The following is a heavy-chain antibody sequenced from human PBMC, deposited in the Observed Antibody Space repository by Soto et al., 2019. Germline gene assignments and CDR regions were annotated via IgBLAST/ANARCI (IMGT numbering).Heavy chain of an antibody. CDR3: AHSPQVATIGFDP. CDR1: GFSLSTSGVG. J-gene: IGHJ5*02. V-gene: IGHV2-5*02. D-gene: IGHD5-12*01. Sequence: PGPPLVNPPQTLTLHCTFSGFSLSTSGVGVGWIRQPPGKALEWLALIYSDDDKRYSPSLKRRLTITKDTSKNQVVLTITNMDPVGTASSYCAHSPQVATIGFDPWGQGTLVTVSS. CDR2: IYSDDDK.